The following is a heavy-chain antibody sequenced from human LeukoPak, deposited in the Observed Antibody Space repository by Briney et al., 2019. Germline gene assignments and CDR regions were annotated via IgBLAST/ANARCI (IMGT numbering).Heavy chain of an antibody. Sequence: GGSLRLSCAASGFTFSSYGMHWVRQAPGKGLEWVAFILYDGSNKYYADSVKGRFTISRDNSKNTLYLQMNSLRAEDTAVYYCAKDLYQLPYYYYYMDVWGKGTTVTVSS. V-gene: IGHV3-30*02. CDR1: GFTFSSYG. J-gene: IGHJ6*03. D-gene: IGHD2-2*01. CDR2: ILYDGSNK. CDR3: AKDLYQLPYYYYYMDV.